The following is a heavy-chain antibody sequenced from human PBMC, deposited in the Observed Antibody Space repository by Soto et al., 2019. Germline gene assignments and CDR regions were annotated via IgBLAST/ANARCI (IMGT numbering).Heavy chain of an antibody. CDR3: ARSVPTTPRYYYYGMDV. CDR1: GGSISSYY. CDR2: IYYSERT. V-gene: IGHV4-59*08. Sequence: QVQLQESGPGLVKPSETLSLTCTVSGGSISSYYWNWIRQPPAKGLEWIGYIYYSERTNYNPSLKSRVTLSLDTSKNQFSLQLSSVTAADTAVYYCARSVPTTPRYYYYGMDVWGRGTTVTVSS. D-gene: IGHD5-12*01. J-gene: IGHJ6*02.